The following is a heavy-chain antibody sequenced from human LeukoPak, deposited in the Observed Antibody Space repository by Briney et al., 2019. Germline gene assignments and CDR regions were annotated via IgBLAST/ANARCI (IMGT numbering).Heavy chain of an antibody. Sequence: KPSETLSLTCTVSGGSISSYYWSWIRQPPGKGLEWIGYIYYSGSTNYNPSLKSRVTISVATSNNQFSLKLSSVTAADTAVYYCARGSMVRGVIAFDYWGQGTLVTVSS. CDR1: GGSISSYY. CDR2: IYYSGST. J-gene: IGHJ4*02. D-gene: IGHD3-10*01. V-gene: IGHV4-59*01. CDR3: ARGSMVRGVIAFDY.